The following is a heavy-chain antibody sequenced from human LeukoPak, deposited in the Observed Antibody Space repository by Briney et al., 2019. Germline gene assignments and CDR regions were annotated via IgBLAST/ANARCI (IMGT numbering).Heavy chain of an antibody. V-gene: IGHV3-69-1*01. CDR3: ASLTN. Sequence: SGGSLRLSCAASGFTVSSNYMNWVRQAPGKGLEWVSYISSSSTIYYADSVKGRFTISRDNAKNSLYLQMNSLRAEDTAVYYCASLTNWGQGTLVTVSS. J-gene: IGHJ4*02. CDR2: ISSSSTI. CDR1: GFTVSSNY. D-gene: IGHD3-9*01.